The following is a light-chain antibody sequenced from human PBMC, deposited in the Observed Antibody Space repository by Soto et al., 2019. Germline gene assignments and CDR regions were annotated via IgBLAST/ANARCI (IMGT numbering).Light chain of an antibody. V-gene: IGKV3-11*01. CDR3: QQRGNWPLYT. CDR2: GAS. CDR1: QSVSSY. Sequence: EIVLTQSPGTLSLSPGERATLSCRASQSVSSYLAWYQQKPGQAPRLLIYGASNRATGIPARFSGSGSGTDFALTITSLEPEDFAVYYCQQRGNWPLYTFGQGTKLEIK. J-gene: IGKJ2*01.